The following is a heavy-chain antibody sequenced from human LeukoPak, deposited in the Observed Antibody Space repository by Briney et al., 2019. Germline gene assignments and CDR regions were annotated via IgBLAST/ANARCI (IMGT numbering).Heavy chain of an antibody. CDR3: ANWPGKDFDY. J-gene: IGHJ4*02. CDR2: ISGSGGST. CDR1: GFTFSIYP. V-gene: IGHV3-23*01. Sequence: GGSLRLSCAASGFTFSIYPMIGSPRSRGKGLEWVSAISGSGGSTYYADSVKGRFTISRDNSKNTLYLQMNSLRAEDTAVYYCANWPGKDFDYWGQGTLVTVSS.